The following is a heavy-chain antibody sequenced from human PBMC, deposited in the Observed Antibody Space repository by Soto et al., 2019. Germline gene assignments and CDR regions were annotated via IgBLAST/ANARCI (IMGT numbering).Heavy chain of an antibody. J-gene: IGHJ3*02. CDR1: GGSISSYY. CDR3: ASVRVFGESAFEI. V-gene: IGHV4-59*01. D-gene: IGHD3-16*01. CDR2: IYHSGAT. Sequence: QLQLQESGPGLVKPSETLSLTCTVSGGSISSYYWNWIRQPPGKGLEWIAYIYHSGATNYSPSLRRRATVSVDTSKTQFSLKLSSVTAADTAVYYCASVRVFGESAFEIWGQGTMVSVSS.